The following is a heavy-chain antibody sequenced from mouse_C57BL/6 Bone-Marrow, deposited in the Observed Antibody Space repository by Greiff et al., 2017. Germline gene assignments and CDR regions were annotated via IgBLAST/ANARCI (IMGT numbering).Heavy chain of an antibody. Sequence: VQLQQSGAELVKPGASVKISYKASGYAFSSYWMNWVKQRPGKGLEWIGQLFPGDGDTNYNGQFKGKATLTAYKSSSTAYMKLISLTSEDSAVYFCARGAYWGQGTLVTVSA. CDR2: LFPGDGDT. CDR1: GYAFSSYW. J-gene: IGHJ3*01. CDR3: ARGAY. V-gene: IGHV1-80*01.